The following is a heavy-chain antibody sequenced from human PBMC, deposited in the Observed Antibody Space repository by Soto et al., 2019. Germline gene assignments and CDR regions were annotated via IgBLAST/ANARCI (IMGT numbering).Heavy chain of an antibody. CDR2: TYYRSKWSN. CDR1: GDSVSSNGVA. V-gene: IGHV6-1*01. Sequence: QVQLQQSGPGLLQPWQTLSLTCAISGDSVSSNGVAWNWIRQSPSRGLEWLGRTYYRSKWSNDYALSVRSRITINPDTYKNHFALQLNSVTPEDTAVYYCARGKYSSFDIWGQGTTVTVSS. CDR3: ARGKYSSFDI. J-gene: IGHJ3*02. D-gene: IGHD6-13*01.